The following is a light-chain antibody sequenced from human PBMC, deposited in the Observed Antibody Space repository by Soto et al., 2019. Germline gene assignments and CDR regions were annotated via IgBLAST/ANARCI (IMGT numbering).Light chain of an antibody. CDR2: AAT. CDR1: QGISSW. J-gene: IGKJ4*01. Sequence: DIQMTQSPSSVSASVGDRVTITFRSSQGISSWVAWYQQKPGKAPKLLIYAATILQSGVPSRFSGSGYGTDFTLTISSLQPEDFATYDCQQANSFPLTFGGGPKVEIK. CDR3: QQANSFPLT. V-gene: IGKV1-12*01.